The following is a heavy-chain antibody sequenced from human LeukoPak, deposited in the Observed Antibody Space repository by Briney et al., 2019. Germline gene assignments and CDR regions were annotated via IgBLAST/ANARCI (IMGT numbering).Heavy chain of an antibody. Sequence: GGSLRLSXAASGFTFSSYEMTWVRQAPGKGVEWVSYISSSGSTIYYADSVKGRFTISRDNAKNSLYLQMNSLRAEDTAVYYCARDLWDFWSGFDYWGQGTLVTVSS. V-gene: IGHV3-48*03. CDR2: ISSSGSTI. CDR3: ARDLWDFWSGFDY. CDR1: GFTFSSYE. D-gene: IGHD3-3*01. J-gene: IGHJ4*02.